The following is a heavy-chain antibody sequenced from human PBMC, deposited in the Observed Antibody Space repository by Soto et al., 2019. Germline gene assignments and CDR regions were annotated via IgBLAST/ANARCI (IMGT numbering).Heavy chain of an antibody. CDR1: GYTFTSYY. CDR2: INPSGCST. V-gene: IGHV1-46*01. Sequence: QVQLVQSGAEVKKPGASVKVSCKASGYTFTSYYMHWVRQAPGQGLEWMGIINPSGCSTSYAQKFQGRVTMSRYTSTSTVYMEVSSLRSEDTALYYCARGGSYYYDSSGYYYGAPLDDYWGQGTLVTVSS. J-gene: IGHJ4*02. CDR3: ARGGSYYYDSSGYYYGAPLDDY. D-gene: IGHD3-22*01.